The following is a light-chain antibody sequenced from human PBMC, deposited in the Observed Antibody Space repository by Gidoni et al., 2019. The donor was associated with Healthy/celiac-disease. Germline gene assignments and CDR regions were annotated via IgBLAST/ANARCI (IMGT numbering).Light chain of an antibody. CDR2: RNN. CDR3: AAWDDSLSGRYV. J-gene: IGLJ1*01. V-gene: IGLV1-47*01. Sequence: QSVLTQPPSASGSPGQGVTISCSGSSSNIGSNYVYWYQQLPGTAPKLLIHRNNQRPSGVPDRFSGSKAGTSASLASSGLRSEDEADYYCAAWDDSLSGRYVFGTGTKVTVL. CDR1: SSNIGSNY.